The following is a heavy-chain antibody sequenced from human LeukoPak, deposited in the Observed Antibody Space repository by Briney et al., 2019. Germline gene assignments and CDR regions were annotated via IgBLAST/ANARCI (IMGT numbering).Heavy chain of an antibody. CDR1: GFTFSSYG. J-gene: IGHJ4*02. CDR2: TSYDGSNK. Sequence: HPGGSLRLSCAASGFTFSSYGMHWVRQAPGKGLEWVAVTSYDGSNKYYADSVKGRFTISRDNSKNTLYLQMNSLRAEDTAVYYCAKNKARFGEFAFDYWGQGTLVTVSS. V-gene: IGHV3-30*18. CDR3: AKNKARFGEFAFDY. D-gene: IGHD3-10*02.